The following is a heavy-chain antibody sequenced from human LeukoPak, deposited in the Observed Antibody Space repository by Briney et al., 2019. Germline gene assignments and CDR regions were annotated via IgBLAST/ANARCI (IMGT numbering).Heavy chain of an antibody. Sequence: PSETLSLTCTVSGGSISSSSYYWGWIRQPPGTGLEWIGSIYYSGSTYYNPSLKSRVTISVDTPKNQFSLKLSSVTAADTAVYYCARQYPPGSWTHYFDYWGQGTLVTVSS. CDR3: ARQYPPGSWTHYFDY. V-gene: IGHV4-39*01. CDR2: IYYSGST. CDR1: GGSISSSSYY. J-gene: IGHJ4*02. D-gene: IGHD6-13*01.